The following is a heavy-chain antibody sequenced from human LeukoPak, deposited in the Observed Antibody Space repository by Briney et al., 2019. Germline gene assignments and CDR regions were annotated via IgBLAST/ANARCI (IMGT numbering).Heavy chain of an antibody. J-gene: IGHJ4*02. D-gene: IGHD6-13*01. Sequence: GGSLRLSCAASGFTFSSYAMHWVRQAPGKGLEWVALISDDGSIKYYADSVKGRFTISRDDSKNTLYLLMNSLRAEDTAAYYCARDLQVYSSPFDYWGQGTLVTVSS. V-gene: IGHV3-30-3*01. CDR1: GFTFSSYA. CDR2: ISDDGSIK. CDR3: ARDLQVYSSPFDY.